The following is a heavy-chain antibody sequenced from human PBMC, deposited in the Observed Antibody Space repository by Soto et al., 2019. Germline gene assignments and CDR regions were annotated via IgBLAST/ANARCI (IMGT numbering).Heavy chain of an antibody. CDR2: ISGSGGST. V-gene: IGHV3-23*01. D-gene: IGHD2-21*02. CDR1: GFTFNNYA. Sequence: GGSLRLSCAASGFTFNNYAMNWVRQAPGKGLEWVSVISGSGGSTGYADSVKGRFTISRDNSKNTLYLQMNSLRAEDTAVYYCAKDRGSGDKNGYYFDYWGQGTLVTVSS. J-gene: IGHJ4*02. CDR3: AKDRGSGDKNGYYFDY.